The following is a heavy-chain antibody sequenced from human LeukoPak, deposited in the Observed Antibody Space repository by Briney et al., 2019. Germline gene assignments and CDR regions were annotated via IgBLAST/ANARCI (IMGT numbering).Heavy chain of an antibody. CDR2: IHHSGTT. D-gene: IGHD5-18*01. CDR3: ARVRTGWDTAILKGTYYMDV. Sequence: SETLSLTCGVSGGSIKSSNWWSWIRQPPGKGLEGIGEIHHSGTTNYNPSLKSRVTISVDQSKNQFSLKLNSVTAADTAVYYCARVRTGWDTAILKGTYYMDVWGKGTTVTVSS. CDR1: GGSIKSSNW. J-gene: IGHJ6*03. V-gene: IGHV4-4*02.